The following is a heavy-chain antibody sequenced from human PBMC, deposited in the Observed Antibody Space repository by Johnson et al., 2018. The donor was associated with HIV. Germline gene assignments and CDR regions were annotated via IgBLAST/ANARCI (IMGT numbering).Heavy chain of an antibody. J-gene: IGHJ3*02. V-gene: IGHV3-30*03. CDR2: ISYDRSDK. CDR3: VGGSRYTHDNDDVYLLQAFDI. CDR1: GFTFSSYG. Sequence: QVQLVESGGGVVQPGRSLRLSCAASGFTFSSYGMHWVRQAPAKGLEWVAFISYDRSDKYYADSVKGRPTISSDSSRNTLYLEMNSLRAEDTAVFYLVGGSRYTHDNDDVYLLQAFDIWGQGTVVTVSS. D-gene: IGHD3-16*01.